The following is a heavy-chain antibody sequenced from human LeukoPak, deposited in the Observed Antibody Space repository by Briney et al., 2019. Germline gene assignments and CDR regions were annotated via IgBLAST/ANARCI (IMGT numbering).Heavy chain of an antibody. V-gene: IGHV3-74*01. D-gene: IGHD3-9*01. CDR3: ATDISTHYFGS. CDR1: GFTFSSHW. CDR2: INSDGSSA. J-gene: IGHJ4*02. Sequence: GGSLRLSRAASGFTFSSHWMFWVRQAPGKGLVWVSRINSDGSSASYADSVKGRFTISRDNAKNTLYLQMNSLRAEDTAIYYCATDISTHYFGSWGQGTLVTVSS.